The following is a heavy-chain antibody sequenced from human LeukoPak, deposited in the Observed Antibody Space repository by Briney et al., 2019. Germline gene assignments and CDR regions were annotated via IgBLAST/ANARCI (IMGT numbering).Heavy chain of an antibody. J-gene: IGHJ4*02. CDR3: ARLPYYYDSSGYYYFSFDY. CDR2: INHSGST. V-gene: IGHV4-34*01. D-gene: IGHD3-22*01. CDR1: GGSFSGYY. Sequence: SETLSLTCAVYGGSFSGYYWSWIRQPPGKGLEWIGEINHSGSTNYNPSLKSRVTISVDTSKDQFSLKLSSVTAADTAVYYCARLPYYYDSSGYYYFSFDYWGQGTLVTVSS.